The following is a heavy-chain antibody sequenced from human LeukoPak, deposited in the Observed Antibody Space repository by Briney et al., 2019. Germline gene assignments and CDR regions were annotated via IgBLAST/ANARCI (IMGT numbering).Heavy chain of an antibody. CDR1: GGSISSSSYY. V-gene: IGHV4-39*01. CDR3: ARQSDMITFGGVIAPPHAFDI. D-gene: IGHD3-16*02. J-gene: IGHJ3*02. Sequence: PSETLSFTCTVSGGSISSSSYYWGWIRQPPGKGLEWIGSIYYSGSTYYNPSLKSRVTISVDTSKNQFSLKLSSVTAADTAVYYCARQSDMITFGGVIAPPHAFDIWGQGTMVTVSS. CDR2: IYYSGST.